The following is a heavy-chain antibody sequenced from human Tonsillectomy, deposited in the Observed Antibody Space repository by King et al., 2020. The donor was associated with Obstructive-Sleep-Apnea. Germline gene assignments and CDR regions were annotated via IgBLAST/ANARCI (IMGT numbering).Heavy chain of an antibody. CDR3: ARLTSHFDY. CDR1: GVFISSSSYY. D-gene: IGHD4-11*01. CDR2: SYYIGST. J-gene: IGHJ4*02. V-gene: IGHV4-39*01. Sequence: QLQESGPGLVKPSETLSLTCTVSGVFISSSSYYWGWFRHPPGKGLEWSGSSYYIGSTYYNPSLQMRVTISVDTSTNQFSLKLSSVTAADTAVYYCARLTSHFDYWGQGTLVTVSS.